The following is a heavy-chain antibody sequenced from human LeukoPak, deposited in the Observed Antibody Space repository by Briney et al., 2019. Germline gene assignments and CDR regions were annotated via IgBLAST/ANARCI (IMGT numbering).Heavy chain of an antibody. CDR2: IWYDGSNK. J-gene: IGHJ4*02. CDR3: ARDPRYSYASVKGLFDY. V-gene: IGHV3-33*01. D-gene: IGHD5-18*01. Sequence: GGSLRLSCAASGFTFSSYGMHWVRQAPGKGLEWVAVIWYDGSNKYYADSVKGRFTISRDNSKNTLYLQMNSMRAKDTAVYYCARDPRYSYASVKGLFDYWGQGTLVTVSS. CDR1: GFTFSSYG.